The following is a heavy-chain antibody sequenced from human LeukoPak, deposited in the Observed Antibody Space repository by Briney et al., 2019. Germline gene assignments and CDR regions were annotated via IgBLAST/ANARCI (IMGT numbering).Heavy chain of an antibody. D-gene: IGHD3-16*01. J-gene: IGHJ4*02. Sequence: ASVKVSCKASGYTFTGYYMHWVRQAPGQGLEWMGWINPNSCGTNYAQKFQGWVTMTRDTSISTAYMELSRLRSDDTAVYYCARGQKAYDYVWGSTDYRGSDYWGQGTLVTVSS. CDR2: INPNSCGT. CDR1: GYTFTGYY. V-gene: IGHV1-2*04. CDR3: ARGQKAYDYVWGSTDYRGSDY.